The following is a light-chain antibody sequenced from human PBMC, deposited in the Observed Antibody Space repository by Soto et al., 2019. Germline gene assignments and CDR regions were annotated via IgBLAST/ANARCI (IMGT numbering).Light chain of an antibody. CDR1: ASDVGGYHY. CDR3: SSYTISSSYV. CDR2: DVT. J-gene: IGLJ1*01. V-gene: IGLV2-14*03. Sequence: QSVLTQPASVSGSPGQSITISCTGTASDVGGYHYVSWYQQYPGKAPKLMIYDVTNRPSGVSDRFSGSKSGNTASLTISGLQAEDEADYYCSSYTISSSYVFGTGTKATVL.